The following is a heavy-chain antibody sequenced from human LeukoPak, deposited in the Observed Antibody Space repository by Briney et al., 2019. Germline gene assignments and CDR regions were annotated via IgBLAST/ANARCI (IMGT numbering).Heavy chain of an antibody. CDR2: ISYDGTNE. J-gene: IGHJ6*04. D-gene: IGHD2-15*01. CDR3: ARAGGCSGGSCYYYYYGMDV. V-gene: IGHV3-30*04. Sequence: GGSLRLSCAASGFTFNTYTMNWVRQAPGKGLEWVALISYDGTNEYYADSVKGRFTISRDNPKNTVSVQMNSLRIEDTAVYYCARAGGCSGGSCYYYYYGMDVWGKGTTVTVSS. CDR1: GFTFNTYT.